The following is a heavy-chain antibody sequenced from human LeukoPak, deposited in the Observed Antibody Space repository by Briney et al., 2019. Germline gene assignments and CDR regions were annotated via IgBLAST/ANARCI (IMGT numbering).Heavy chain of an antibody. CDR3: ARDQYCSSTSCYPSDY. CDR2: ISYDGSNK. V-gene: IGHV3-30*01. Sequence: PGGFLRLSCAASGFTFSSYAMHWVRQAPGKGLEWVAVISYDGSNKYYADSVKGRFTISRDNSKNTLYLQMNSLRAGDTAVYYCARDQYCSSTSCYPSDYWGQGTLVTVSS. D-gene: IGHD2-2*01. J-gene: IGHJ4*02. CDR1: GFTFSSYA.